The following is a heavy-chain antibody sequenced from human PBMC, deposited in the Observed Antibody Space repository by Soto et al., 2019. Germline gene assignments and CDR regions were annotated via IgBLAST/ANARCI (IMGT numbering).Heavy chain of an antibody. Sequence: SETLSLTCTFSGCSVSSGSYYLSWIRQPPGKGLEWIGYIYYSGSTNYNPSLKSRVTISVDTSKNQFSLKLSSVTAADTAVYYCARDLSLDVWGQGTTVTVSS. CDR3: ARDLSLDV. J-gene: IGHJ6*02. V-gene: IGHV4-61*01. CDR2: IYYSGST. D-gene: IGHD1-26*01. CDR1: GCSVSSGSYY.